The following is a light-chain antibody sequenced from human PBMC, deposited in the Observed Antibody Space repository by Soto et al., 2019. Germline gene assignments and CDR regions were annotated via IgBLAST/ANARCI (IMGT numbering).Light chain of an antibody. Sequence: QSALTQPASVSGSPGQSITISCTGTSSDVGGYNYVSWYQQYPGQAPKLMIYDVSDRPSGVSNRFSGSKSGNTASLTISGLQADDEADYYCSSYTSSSTLVFGEGTKVTVL. CDR3: SSYTSSSTLV. CDR1: SSDVGGYNY. CDR2: DVS. J-gene: IGLJ2*01. V-gene: IGLV2-14*01.